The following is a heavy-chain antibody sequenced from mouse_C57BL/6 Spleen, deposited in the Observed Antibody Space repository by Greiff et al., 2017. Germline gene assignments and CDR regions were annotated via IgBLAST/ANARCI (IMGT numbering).Heavy chain of an antibody. J-gene: IGHJ2*01. CDR1: GFTFSSYG. CDR3: ARPGDSYYIDY. V-gene: IGHV5-6*01. CDR2: ISSGGSYT. Sequence: EVQRVESGGDLVKPGGSLKLSCAASGFTFSSYGMSWVRQTPDKRLEWVATISSGGSYTYYPDSVKGRFTISRDNAKNTLYQQMSSLKSEDTAMYYCARPGDSYYIDYWGQGTTLTVSS.